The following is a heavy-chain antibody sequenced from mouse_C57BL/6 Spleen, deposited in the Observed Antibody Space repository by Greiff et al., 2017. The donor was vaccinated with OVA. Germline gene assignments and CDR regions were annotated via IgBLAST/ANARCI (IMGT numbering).Heavy chain of an antibody. D-gene: IGHD2-4*01. Sequence: QVQLQQSGAELVRPGTSVKVSCKASGYAFTNYLIEWVKQRPGQGLEWIGVINPGSGGTNYNEKFKGKATLTADKSSSTAYMPLSSLTSEDSAVYCGARYDYDGWYFDVWGTGTTVTVSS. CDR1: GYAFTNYL. V-gene: IGHV1-54*01. J-gene: IGHJ1*03. CDR2: INPGSGGT. CDR3: ARYDYDGWYFDV.